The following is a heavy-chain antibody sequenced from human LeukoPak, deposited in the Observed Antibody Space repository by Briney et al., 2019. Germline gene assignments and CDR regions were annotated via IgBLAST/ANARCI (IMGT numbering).Heavy chain of an antibody. CDR2: IYYSGST. V-gene: IGHV4-59*12. J-gene: IGHJ4*02. Sequence: SETLSLTCTVSGGSISSYYWSWIRQPPGKGLEWIGYIYYSGSTYYNPSLKSRVTISVDTSKNQFSLKLSSVTAADTAVYYCARAVRDDILTGYYLFDYWGQGTLVTVSS. CDR1: GGSISSYY. CDR3: ARAVRDDILTGYYLFDY. D-gene: IGHD3-9*01.